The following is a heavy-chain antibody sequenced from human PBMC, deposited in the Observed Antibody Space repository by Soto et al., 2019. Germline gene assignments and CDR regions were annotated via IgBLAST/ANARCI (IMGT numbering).Heavy chain of an antibody. V-gene: IGHV4-39*01. CDR2: IYYSGST. CDR3: ARRTVNIRTFYSGLKTHCFDY. J-gene: IGHJ4*02. CDR1: GDSLSSSYYY. Sequence: SETLSLTCAVSGDSLSSSYYYWGWIRQPPGKGLECIGSIYYSGSTYYNPSLQSRVAISVDTSKNQFSLKLKSVTAADTAIYYCARRTVNIRTFYSGLKTHCFDYWGQGAPVTVSS. D-gene: IGHD6-19*01.